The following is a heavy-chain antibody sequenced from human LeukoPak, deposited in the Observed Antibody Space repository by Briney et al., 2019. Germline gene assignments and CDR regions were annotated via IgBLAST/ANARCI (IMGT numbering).Heavy chain of an antibody. Sequence: PSETLSLTCTVSGGPISGYYWSWIRQPPGKGLEWIGYIFYSGSTNYNPSLKSRVTISVDTSNNQFSLSLSSVTAADTAVYYCARQSSSKRPFDNWGQGTLVTVSS. CDR2: IFYSGST. V-gene: IGHV4-59*08. CDR1: GGPISGYY. CDR3: ARQSSSKRPFDN. J-gene: IGHJ4*02. D-gene: IGHD1-1*01.